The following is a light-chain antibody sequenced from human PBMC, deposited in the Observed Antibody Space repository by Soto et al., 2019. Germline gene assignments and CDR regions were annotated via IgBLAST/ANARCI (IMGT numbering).Light chain of an antibody. CDR3: LQHDSSPWT. V-gene: IGKV1-5*03. CDR1: QTISSW. CDR2: KAS. Sequence: DIQMTQSPSSLSASVGDRVTITCRASQTISSWLAWYQQKPGKAPKVLIYKASTLQSGVPSRFRGSGSGTEFTLTISSLQPEDFATYFCLQHDSSPWTFGQGTKVDIK. J-gene: IGKJ1*01.